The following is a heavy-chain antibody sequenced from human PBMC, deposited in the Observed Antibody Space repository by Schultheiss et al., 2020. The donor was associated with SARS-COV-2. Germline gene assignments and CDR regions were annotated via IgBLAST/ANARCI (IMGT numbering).Heavy chain of an antibody. CDR3: ARPYCGGDCQYYYYGMDV. CDR1: GFTVSSNY. Sequence: GGSLRLSCAASGFTVSSNYMSWVRQAPGKGLEWVSVISGSGGSTYYADSVKGRFTISRDNSKNTLYLQMNSLRAEDTAVYYCARPYCGGDCQYYYYGMDVWGQGTTVTVSS. J-gene: IGHJ6*02. V-gene: IGHV3-53*01. CDR2: ISGSGGST. D-gene: IGHD2-21*01.